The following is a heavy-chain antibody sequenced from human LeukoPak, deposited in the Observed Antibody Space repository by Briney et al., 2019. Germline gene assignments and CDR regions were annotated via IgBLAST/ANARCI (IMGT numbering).Heavy chain of an antibody. CDR2: IHYSGST. V-gene: IGHV4-59*01. CDR3: ARAPGIMSGKWRFDY. CDR1: GGSISRYY. Sequence: PETLSLTCTVSGGSISRYYWSWIRQPPGKGLEWIVYIHYSGSTNYNPSLKSRVTISMDTSKNQFSLKLTSVTAADTAVYYCARAPGIMSGKWRFDYWGQGTLVTVSS. D-gene: IGHD3-16*01. J-gene: IGHJ4*02.